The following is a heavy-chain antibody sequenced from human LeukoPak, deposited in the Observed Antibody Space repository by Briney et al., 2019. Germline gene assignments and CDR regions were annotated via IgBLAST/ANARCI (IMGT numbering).Heavy chain of an antibody. CDR1: GFSFSSYA. J-gene: IGHJ4*02. CDR3: AGDRNSDWYSPLDY. CDR2: ITATGDTA. V-gene: IGHV3-23*01. Sequence: GGSLRLSCAVSGFSFSSYAMSWVRQAPGKGLEWVAIITATGDTAYYADSVKGRFTISRDNSRNTVYMQMDSLRAEDTAIYYCAGDRNSDWYSPLDYWGQGSQVTVSP. D-gene: IGHD6-19*01.